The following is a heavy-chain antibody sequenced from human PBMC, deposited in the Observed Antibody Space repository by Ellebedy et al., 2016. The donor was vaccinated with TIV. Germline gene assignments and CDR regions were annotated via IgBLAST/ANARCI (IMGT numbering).Heavy chain of an antibody. CDR2: ISSSSSTI. Sequence: GGSLRLSCAASGFTFSSYSMNWVRQAPGKGLEWVSYISSSSSTIYYADSVKGRFTISRDNAKNSLYLQMNSLREEDTAVYYYARGLTMYYFDYWGQGTLVTVSS. J-gene: IGHJ4*02. CDR3: ARGLTMYYFDY. CDR1: GFTFSSYS. D-gene: IGHD3-10*02. V-gene: IGHV3-48*02.